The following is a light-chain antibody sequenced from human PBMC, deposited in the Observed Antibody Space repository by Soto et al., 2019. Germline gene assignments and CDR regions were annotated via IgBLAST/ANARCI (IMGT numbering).Light chain of an antibody. V-gene: IGKV3-11*01. CDR2: DAS. J-gene: IGKJ2*01. Sequence: EIVLTQSPATLSLSPGERATLSCRASQSVSSYLAWYQQKPGQAPRLLIYDASNRATGIPARFSGSGSGTDFTLTISSLEPEDFAVYYCQLRSNWPPTFGQVTKLEIK. CDR3: QLRSNWPPT. CDR1: QSVSSY.